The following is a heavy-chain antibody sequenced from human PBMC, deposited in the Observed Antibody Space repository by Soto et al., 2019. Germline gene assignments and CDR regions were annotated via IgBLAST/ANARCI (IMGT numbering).Heavy chain of an antibody. D-gene: IGHD3-10*01. J-gene: IGHJ1*01. Sequence: GGSLRLSCAASGFTFSSYAMSWVRQAPGKGLEWVSAISGSGGSTYYADSVKGRFTISRDNSKNTLYLQMNSLRAEDTAVYYCAKGPITMVRGVIPEYFQHWGQGTLVTVSS. V-gene: IGHV3-23*01. CDR3: AKGPITMVRGVIPEYFQH. CDR2: ISGSGGST. CDR1: GFTFSSYA.